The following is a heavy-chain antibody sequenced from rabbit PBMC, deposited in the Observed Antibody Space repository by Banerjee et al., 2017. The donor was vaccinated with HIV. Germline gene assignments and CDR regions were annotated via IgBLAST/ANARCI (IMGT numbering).Heavy chain of an antibody. Sequence: QSLEESGGDLVKPGASLTLTCTASGFSFSSGYDMCWVRQAPGKGLEWIGCIYAGSSGSTYYASWVNGRFTISKTSSTTVTLQMTSLTVADTATYFCARAGYVGYGYVDAFDPWGPGHPGHRL. J-gene: IGHJ2*01. V-gene: IGHV1S40*01. CDR2: IYAGSSGST. CDR1: GFSFSSGYD. D-gene: IGHD6-1*01. CDR3: ARAGYVGYGYVDAFDP.